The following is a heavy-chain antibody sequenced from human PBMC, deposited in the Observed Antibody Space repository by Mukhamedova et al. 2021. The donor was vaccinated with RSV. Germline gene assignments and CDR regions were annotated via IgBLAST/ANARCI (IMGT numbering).Heavy chain of an antibody. CDR3: ARQPPDTASFDI. CDR2: IYYSGTT. D-gene: IGHD5-18*01. Sequence: SWIRQPPGKGLEWIAYIYYSGTTNYNPSLRSRVTISVDTSQNQFSLRLTSVTAADSAVYYCARQPPDTASFDIWGPGILVTVSS. J-gene: IGHJ4*02. V-gene: IGHV4-61*07.